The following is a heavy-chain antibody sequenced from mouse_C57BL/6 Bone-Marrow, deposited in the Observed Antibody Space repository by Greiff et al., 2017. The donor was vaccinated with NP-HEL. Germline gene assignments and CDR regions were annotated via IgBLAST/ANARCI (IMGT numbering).Heavy chain of an antibody. CDR3: AWTITTVVDWYFDV. Sequence: VQLQQSGAELVKPGASVKLSCKASGYTFTSYWMHWVKQRPGQGLEWIGMIHPNSGSTNYNQKFKGKATLTADKSSSTAYMQLSSLTSEDSAVYYCAWTITTVVDWYFDVWGTGTTVTVSS. V-gene: IGHV1-64*01. CDR2: IHPNSGST. J-gene: IGHJ1*03. D-gene: IGHD1-1*01. CDR1: GYTFTSYW.